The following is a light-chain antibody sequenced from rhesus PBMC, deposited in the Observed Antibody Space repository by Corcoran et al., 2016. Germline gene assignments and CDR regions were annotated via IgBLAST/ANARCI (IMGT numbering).Light chain of an antibody. CDR2: DAA. Sequence: EIVLTQSPATLSLSPGERATLSCRASQSVSSRLAWYQPQPGQAPRLLIYDAARRATGIPDRLRGSGSGTDVTLTISSLEPEDVGVYYCQQYSNWPGTFGQGTKVESK. J-gene: IGKJ1*01. V-gene: IGKV3-35*01. CDR3: QQYSNWPGT. CDR1: QSVSSR.